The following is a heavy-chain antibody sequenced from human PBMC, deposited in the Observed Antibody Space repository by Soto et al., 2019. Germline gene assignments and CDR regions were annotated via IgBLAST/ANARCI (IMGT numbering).Heavy chain of an antibody. CDR2: INNIGRT. CDR1: GDSFTKDY. V-gene: IGHV4-34*01. CDR3: ASLLLGAPFDS. Sequence: QVQLQQWGAGLLKPSETLSLTCAVYGDSFTKDYWNWIRQPPGKGLERVGEINNIGRTNFIPSLKSRVTISGGISKNQYSLKLRSVPAAASVVYSYASLLLGAPFDSWGHGILFTVAS. J-gene: IGHJ4*01. D-gene: IGHD2-21*01.